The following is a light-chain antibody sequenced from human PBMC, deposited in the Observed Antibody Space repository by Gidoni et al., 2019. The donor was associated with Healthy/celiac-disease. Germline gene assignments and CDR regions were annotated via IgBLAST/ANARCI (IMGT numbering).Light chain of an antibody. CDR1: QSVLYSSNNKNY. Sequence: DIVMTQSPDSLAVSLGERATIHCKASQSVLYSSNNKNYLAWYQQKPGQAPELLIYWASTLESGVPDRFSGSGSGTDFTLTISSLQAEDVAVYYCQQYYSTPCSFGQGTKLEIK. CDR3: QQYYSTPCS. V-gene: IGKV4-1*01. J-gene: IGKJ2*04. CDR2: WAS.